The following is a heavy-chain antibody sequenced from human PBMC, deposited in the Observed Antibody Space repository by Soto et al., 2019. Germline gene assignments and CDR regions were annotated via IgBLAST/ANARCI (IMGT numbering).Heavy chain of an antibody. D-gene: IGHD3-22*01. Sequence: GGSLRLSCAASGFTFSSYAMHWVRQAPGKGLEWVAFISYDGSNKYYADSVKGRFTISRDISKNTLYLQMNSLRAEDTAVYYCARDYYGLDSSGYYFGTFDYWGQGTLVTVPQ. J-gene: IGHJ4*02. CDR2: ISYDGSNK. CDR3: ARDYYGLDSSGYYFGTFDY. V-gene: IGHV3-30-3*01. CDR1: GFTFSSYA.